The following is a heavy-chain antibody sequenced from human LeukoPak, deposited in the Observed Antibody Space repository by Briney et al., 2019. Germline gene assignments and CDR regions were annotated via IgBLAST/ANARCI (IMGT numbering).Heavy chain of an antibody. Sequence: PGGSLRLSCAASGFTFSSYAMSWVRQAPGKGLEWVSAISGNGGSTYYADSVKGRFTISRDNSKNTLYLQMNSLRAEDTAVYYCAKDGDYYDSSGYLFDYWGQGTLVTVSS. CDR1: GFTFSSYA. D-gene: IGHD3-22*01. J-gene: IGHJ4*02. CDR3: AKDGDYYDSSGYLFDY. V-gene: IGHV3-23*01. CDR2: ISGNGGST.